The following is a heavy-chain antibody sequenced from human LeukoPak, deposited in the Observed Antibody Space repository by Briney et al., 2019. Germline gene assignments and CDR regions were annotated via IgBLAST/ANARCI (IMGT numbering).Heavy chain of an antibody. Sequence: AETLSLTCTASGDSFSSYCWSWVRQPAGKGLEWIGRIHPSGRTNYNPSLTSRVTLSVDTSKNQFSLKLSSVTAADTAVYYCARNLAVAGSYYGMDVWGQGTTVTVSS. CDR1: GDSFSSYC. J-gene: IGHJ6*02. CDR2: IHPSGRT. CDR3: ARNLAVAGSYYGMDV. D-gene: IGHD6-19*01. V-gene: IGHV4-4*07.